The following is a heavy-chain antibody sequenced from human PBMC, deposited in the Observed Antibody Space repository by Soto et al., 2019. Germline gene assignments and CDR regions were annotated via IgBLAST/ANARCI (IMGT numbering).Heavy chain of an antibody. CDR2: ISWDSATI. J-gene: IGHJ5*02. V-gene: IGHV3-9*01. Sequence: SLKISCAASGFNIDDYGMHWVRQAPGKGLEWVSGISWDSATIGYADSVKGRFTISRDNAKNSLYLQMNSLRAEDTAVYYCARDKRWELLLAWGQGTLVTVSS. D-gene: IGHD1-26*01. CDR1: GFNIDDYG. CDR3: ARDKRWELLLA.